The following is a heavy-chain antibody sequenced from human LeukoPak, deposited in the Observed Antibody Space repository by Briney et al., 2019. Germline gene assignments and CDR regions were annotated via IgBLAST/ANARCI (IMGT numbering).Heavy chain of an antibody. CDR1: GFTFSSYS. CDR3: ARDNKVGSPGYAFDI. J-gene: IGHJ3*02. V-gene: IGHV3-21*04. CDR2: ISSSSSYI. D-gene: IGHD1-26*01. Sequence: AGGSLRLSCAASGFTFSSYSMNWVRQAPGKGLEWVSSISSSSSYIYYADSVKGRFTISRDNAKNSLYLQMNSLRPEDTALYYCARDNKVGSPGYAFDIWGRGTMVTVS.